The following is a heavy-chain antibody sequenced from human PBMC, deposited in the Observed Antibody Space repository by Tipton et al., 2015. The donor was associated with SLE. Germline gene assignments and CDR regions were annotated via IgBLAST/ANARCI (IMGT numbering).Heavy chain of an antibody. J-gene: IGHJ4*02. Sequence: SLRLSCAGSGFTFSSYGMNWVRQAPGKGLEWVSYISSSSSTIYYADSVKGRFTISRDNAKNSLYLQIHSLRAEDTAVYYCARDIGWVGSYFDYWGQGTLVTVSS. CDR2: ISSSSSTI. D-gene: IGHD1-26*01. V-gene: IGHV3-48*01. CDR3: ARDIGWVGSYFDY. CDR1: GFTFSSYG.